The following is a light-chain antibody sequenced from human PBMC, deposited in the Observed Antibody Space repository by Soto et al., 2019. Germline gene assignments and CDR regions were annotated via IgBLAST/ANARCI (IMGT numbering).Light chain of an antibody. Sequence: DIQMTQSPSSVSASVGDRVTITCRASQGISSWLAWYQQKPGKAPKLLIYGASTLQSGVPSRFSGSGSGTDLTPTIRALQPEDFAPIYCQKARSFPITYGGGPRVET. CDR1: QGISSW. CDR3: QKARSFPIT. V-gene: IGKV1D-12*01. J-gene: IGKJ4*01. CDR2: GAS.